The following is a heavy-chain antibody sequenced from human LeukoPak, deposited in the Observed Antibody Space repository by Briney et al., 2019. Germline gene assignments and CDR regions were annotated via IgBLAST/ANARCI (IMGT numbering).Heavy chain of an antibody. CDR2: ISYDGSNE. Sequence: GRSLRLSCAASGFTFSSYAMHWVRQAPGKGLEWVAVISYDGSNEYYADSVKGRFTISRDNSKNTLYLQMNSLRAEDTAVYYCARESCTSCYIRPDYYYGMDVWGQGTTVTVSS. D-gene: IGHD2-2*02. V-gene: IGHV3-30-3*01. CDR3: ARESCTSCYIRPDYYYGMDV. J-gene: IGHJ6*02. CDR1: GFTFSSYA.